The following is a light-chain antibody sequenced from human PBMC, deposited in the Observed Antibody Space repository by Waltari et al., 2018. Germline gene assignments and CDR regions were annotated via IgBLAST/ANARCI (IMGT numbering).Light chain of an antibody. CDR1: QSVTNNY. CDR2: GAS. J-gene: IGKJ1*01. CDR3: QQYGTSLST. Sequence: EIVLTQSPGTLSLSPGERATLSCRASQSVTNNYLAWYQQKRGHAPRALIYGASSRASGVTDRFSGSGSGTDFTLTISRLEPEDFAVYYCQQYGTSLSTFGQGTRVEIK. V-gene: IGKV3-20*01.